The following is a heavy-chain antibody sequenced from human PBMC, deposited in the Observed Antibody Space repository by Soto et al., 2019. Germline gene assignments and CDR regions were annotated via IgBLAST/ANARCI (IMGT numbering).Heavy chain of an antibody. CDR3: ARDRSLRIAVAGTWWFDP. J-gene: IGHJ5*02. CDR1: GYTFTSYA. Sequence: ASVKVSCKASGYTFTSYAMHWVRQAPGQRLEWMGWINAGNGNTKYSQKFQGRVTITRDTSASTAYMELSSLRSEDTAVYYCARDRSLRIAVAGTWWFDPWGQGTLVTVSS. V-gene: IGHV1-3*01. D-gene: IGHD6-19*01. CDR2: INAGNGNT.